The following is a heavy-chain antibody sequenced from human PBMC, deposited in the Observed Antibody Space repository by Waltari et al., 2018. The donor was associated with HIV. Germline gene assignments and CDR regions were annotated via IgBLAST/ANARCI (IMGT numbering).Heavy chain of an antibody. D-gene: IGHD3-10*01. CDR1: GFSFSDSW. J-gene: IGHJ5*02. Sequence: VQLVESGGALVQPGGSLTLSCAASGFSFSDSWMSWFRQAPGKGLEWVTTIKQDEKQKDYLDSVKGRFTISRDSAKSTLFLQMNSLRVEDTAVYYCARGDYFGSGRGAGSWFGPWGQGTLVTVSS. CDR2: IKQDEKQK. CDR3: ARGDYFGSGRGAGSWFGP. V-gene: IGHV3-7*01.